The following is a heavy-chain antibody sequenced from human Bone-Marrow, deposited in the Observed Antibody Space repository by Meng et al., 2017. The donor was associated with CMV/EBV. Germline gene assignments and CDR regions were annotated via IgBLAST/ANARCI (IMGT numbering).Heavy chain of an antibody. CDR1: VFSFSDYY. CDR2: IRSSGSII. CDR3: ARGGTTIYYYYGMDV. J-gene: IGHJ6*02. V-gene: IGHV3-11*04. Sequence: GGSLRLSCAASVFSFSDYYMNWIRPAPGKGLEWVSYIRSSGSIIFYADSVKGRFTISRDNAKNSLYLQMNSLRPEDTAVYYCARGGTTIYYYYGMDVWGQGTTVTVSS. D-gene: IGHD1-7*01.